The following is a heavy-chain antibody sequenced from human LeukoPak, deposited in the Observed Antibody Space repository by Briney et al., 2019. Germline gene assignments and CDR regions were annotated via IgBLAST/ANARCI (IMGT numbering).Heavy chain of an antibody. V-gene: IGHV4-39*07. D-gene: IGHD5-24*01. CDR2: IYYSGST. Sequence: SETLSLTCTVSGGSISSSSYYWGWIRQPPGKGLEWIGSIYYSGSTYYNPSLKSRVTISVDTSKNQFSLKLSSVTAADTAVYYCARNAAYNSDYWGQGTLVTVSS. J-gene: IGHJ4*02. CDR1: GGSISSSSYY. CDR3: ARNAAYNSDY.